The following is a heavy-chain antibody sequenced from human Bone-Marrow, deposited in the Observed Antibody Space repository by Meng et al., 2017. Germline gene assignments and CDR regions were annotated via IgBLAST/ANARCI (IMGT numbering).Heavy chain of an antibody. J-gene: IGHJ4*02. CDR2: IYWDDDK. CDR3: AHLITAVGTSPFDY. CDR1: WFSLSTSGVG. Sequence: QITLKESGPTLVKPTQTLTLHRHSSWFSLSTSGVGVGWIRQPPGKALEWLALIYWDDDKRYSPSLKSRLTITKDTSKNQVVLTMTNMDPVDTATYYCAHLITAVGTSPFDYWGQGTLVTVSS. D-gene: IGHD6-13*01. V-gene: IGHV2-5*02.